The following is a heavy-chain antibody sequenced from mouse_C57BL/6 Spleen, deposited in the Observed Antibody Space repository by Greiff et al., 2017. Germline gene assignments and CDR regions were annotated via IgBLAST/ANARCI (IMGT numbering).Heavy chain of an antibody. D-gene: IGHD3-3*01. Sequence: QVQLQQPGAELVKPGASVKLSCKASGYTFTSYWLQWVKQRPGQGLERLGEIDTSDSYPNSNQMVKGKATLTVDTSASTAYMELSSLTSEDSAVYYCARAVYYAMDYWGQGTSVTVAS. J-gene: IGHJ4*01. CDR2: IDTSDSYP. V-gene: IGHV1-50*01. CDR1: GYTFTSYW. CDR3: ARAVYYAMDY.